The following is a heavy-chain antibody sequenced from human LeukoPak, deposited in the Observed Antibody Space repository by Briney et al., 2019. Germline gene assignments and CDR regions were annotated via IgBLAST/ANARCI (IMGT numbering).Heavy chain of an antibody. D-gene: IGHD2-2*01. V-gene: IGHV4-39*01. CDR2: IYYSGST. CDR3: ARKQFVALPAPRNINGFAP. CDR1: GGSISGSSYY. Sequence: PSETLSLTCTVSGGSISGSSYYWGWIRQPPGKGLEWIGSIYYSGSTYYNPSLKSRVTISVDTSKNQFSLKLSSVTAADTAVYYCARKQFVALPAPRNINGFAPGGREP. J-gene: IGHJ5*02.